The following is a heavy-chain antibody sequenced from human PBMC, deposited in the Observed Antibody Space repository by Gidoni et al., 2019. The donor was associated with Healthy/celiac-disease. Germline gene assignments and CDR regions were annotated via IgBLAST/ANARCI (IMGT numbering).Heavy chain of an antibody. CDR3: ARDAQARTSNWFDP. D-gene: IGHD2-2*01. Sequence: QVQLVESGGGVVQPGRSLRLSCAASGFTFSSYGMHWVRQAPGKGLEWVAVISYDGSTKYYADSVKGRFTISRDNSKNTLYLQMNSLRAEDTAVYYCARDAQARTSNWFDPWGQGILVTVSS. CDR2: ISYDGSTK. J-gene: IGHJ5*02. CDR1: GFTFSSYG. V-gene: IGHV3-30*03.